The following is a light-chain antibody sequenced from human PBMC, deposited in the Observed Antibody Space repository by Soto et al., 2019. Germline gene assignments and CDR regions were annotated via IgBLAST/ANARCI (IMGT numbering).Light chain of an antibody. J-gene: IGLJ1*01. CDR1: SNEFGGYNY. CDR3: CSYAGGYTLYV. CDR2: DVN. Sequence: QSVLTQPRSVSGSPGQSVTISCTGSSNEFGGYNYVSWYQQHPGKAPKLIIYDVNERPSGVPDRFSGSKSGNTASLTISGLLAEDEADYYCCSYAGGYTLYVFGAGTKVTVL. V-gene: IGLV2-11*01.